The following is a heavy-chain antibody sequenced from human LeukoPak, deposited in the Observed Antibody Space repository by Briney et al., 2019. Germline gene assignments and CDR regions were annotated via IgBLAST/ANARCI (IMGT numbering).Heavy chain of an antibody. Sequence: SETLSLTCAVYGGSFSDNYWSWIRQPPGKGLEWIGEINHSGSTNYSPSLRSRVTISVDTSKNQFSLNLRSVTAADTAVYYCASPTTVTTSAYRAFDIWGQGTMVTVSS. CDR3: ASPTTVTTSAYRAFDI. D-gene: IGHD4-17*01. CDR1: GGSFSDNY. V-gene: IGHV4-34*01. J-gene: IGHJ3*02. CDR2: INHSGST.